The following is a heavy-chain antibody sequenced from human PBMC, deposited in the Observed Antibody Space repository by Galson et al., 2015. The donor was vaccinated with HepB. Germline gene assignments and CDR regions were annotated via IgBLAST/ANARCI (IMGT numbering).Heavy chain of an antibody. D-gene: IGHD5-18*01. CDR1: GFTFSSYA. J-gene: IGHJ4*02. CDR3: ARAGGGDSCGAIPYFDY. V-gene: IGHV3-30*04. Sequence: SLRLSCAASGFTFSSYAMHWVRQAPGKGLEWVAVISYDGSNKYYADSVKGRFTISRDNSKNTLYLQMNSLRAEDTAVYYCARAGGGDSCGAIPYFDYWGQGTLVTVSS. CDR2: ISYDGSNK.